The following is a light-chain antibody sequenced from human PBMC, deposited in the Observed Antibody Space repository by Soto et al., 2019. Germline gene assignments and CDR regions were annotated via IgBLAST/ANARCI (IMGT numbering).Light chain of an antibody. J-gene: IGKJ2*01. CDR3: QRYGSSPPFT. CDR2: GAS. V-gene: IGKV3-20*01. CDR1: QRVSSSY. Sequence: EIVLTQSPGTLSLSPGERATLSCRASQRVSSSYLAWYQQKPGQAPRLLIYGASTRATGIPDRFSGSGSGTEFTLTISRLEPEDFVVYFCQRYGSSPPFTFGQGTKVEI.